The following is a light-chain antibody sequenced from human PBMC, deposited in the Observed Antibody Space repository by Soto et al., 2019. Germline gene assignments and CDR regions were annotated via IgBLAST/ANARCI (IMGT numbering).Light chain of an antibody. Sequence: EAVLTQSPATLSVSPGEGATLSCRASQNAATNLAWYQQRPGQAPRLLIYGASKRAIGLPARFSGSGSGTEFTLTITSLQSEDFAVYYCQQYNNWPQTFGQGTKVEIK. CDR2: GAS. CDR3: QQYNNWPQT. J-gene: IGKJ1*01. CDR1: QNAATN. V-gene: IGKV3-15*01.